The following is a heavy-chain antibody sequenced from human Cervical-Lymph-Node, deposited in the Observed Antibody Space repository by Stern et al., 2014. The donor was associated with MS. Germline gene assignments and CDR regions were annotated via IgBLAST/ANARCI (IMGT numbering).Heavy chain of an antibody. CDR3: ARCQSYVPGTYYFDY. CDR1: GGSISSSNW. D-gene: IGHD3-10*01. CDR2: IYHSGST. V-gene: IGHV4-4*02. J-gene: IGHJ4*02. Sequence: QLQLQESGPGLVKPSGTLSLTCAVSGGSISSSNWWSWVRQPPGKGLERIGEIYHSGSTNYNPSLKSRVTISVDKSKNQFSLKLSSVTAADTAVYYCARCQSYVPGTYYFDYWGQGTLVTVSS.